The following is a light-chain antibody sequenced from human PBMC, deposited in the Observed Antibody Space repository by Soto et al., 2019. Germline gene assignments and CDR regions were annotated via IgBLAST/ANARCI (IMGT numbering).Light chain of an antibody. V-gene: IGKV3-15*01. Sequence: EIVMTQSPATLSVSPGERATLSCRASQSVSSNLAWHRQKPGQAPRLLIYGASTRASGVPARFSGSGSGTEFTLTINTLQSEDFAVYYCQHYNNWPYTFGQGTKLEIK. CDR3: QHYNNWPYT. CDR1: QSVSSN. CDR2: GAS. J-gene: IGKJ2*01.